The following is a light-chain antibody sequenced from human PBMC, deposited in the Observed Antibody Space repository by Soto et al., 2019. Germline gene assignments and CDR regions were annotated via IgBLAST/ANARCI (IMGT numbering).Light chain of an antibody. J-gene: IGKJ5*01. CDR1: ERISSY. CDR2: AAS. CDR3: QQLNSYPQT. V-gene: IGKV1-39*01. Sequence: DIQMTQSPSSLSASVGDRFTIACRSSERISSYLNWYQQKPGKAPKLLIYAASSLQSGVPSRFSGSGSGTDFTLTISSLQPEDSATYFCQQLNSYPQTFGQGTRLEIK.